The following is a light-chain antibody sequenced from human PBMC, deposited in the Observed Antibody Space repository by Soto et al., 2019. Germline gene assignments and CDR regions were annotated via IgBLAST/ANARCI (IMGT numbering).Light chain of an antibody. CDR2: AAY. CDR3: KQYYSYPLT. CDR1: QGISSY. Sequence: IQLTQSPSLLSASTGDRVTITCRASQGISSYLAWYQQKPGKAPKLLIYAAYTLQSGVQSRFSGSGSGTDFTLTIRCLQSEDFATYYCKQYYSYPLTFGGGTKVDIK. J-gene: IGKJ4*01. V-gene: IGKV1-8*01.